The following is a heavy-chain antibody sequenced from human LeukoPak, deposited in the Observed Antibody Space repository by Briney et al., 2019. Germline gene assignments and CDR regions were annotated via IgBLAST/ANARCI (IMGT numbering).Heavy chain of an antibody. CDR2: IYYSGST. CDR1: GGSISSYY. V-gene: IGHV4-59*01. CDR3: ARAPGIAAVGFDY. D-gene: IGHD6-13*01. Sequence: SETLSLTCTVSGGSISSYYWSWIRQPPGKGLEWIGYIYYSGSTNYNPSLKSRVTISVDTSKNQFSLKLSSVTAADTAVYYCARAPGIAAVGFDYWGQETLVTVSS. J-gene: IGHJ4*02.